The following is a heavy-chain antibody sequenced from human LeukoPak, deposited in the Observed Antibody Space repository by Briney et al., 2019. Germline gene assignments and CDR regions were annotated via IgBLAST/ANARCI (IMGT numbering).Heavy chain of an antibody. CDR2: IYRSDSDT. CDR3: ARRGSGWYVDY. Sequence: GESLRISCKGSGYTFTSYWIGWVRQMPGKGLEWMGIIYRSDSDTRYSPSFQGQVSISVDKSISTAYLQWTSLKSSDTAMYYSARRGSGWYVDYWGQGTLVTVSS. CDR1: GYTFTSYW. D-gene: IGHD6-19*01. V-gene: IGHV5-51*01. J-gene: IGHJ4*02.